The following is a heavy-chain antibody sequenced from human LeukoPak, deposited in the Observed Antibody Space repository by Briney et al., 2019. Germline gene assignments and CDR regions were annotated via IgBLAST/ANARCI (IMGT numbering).Heavy chain of an antibody. CDR2: ISGYSGNT. J-gene: IGHJ3*02. V-gene: IGHV1-18*01. CDR3: ARGGSGAYGSGSYYTALDI. D-gene: IGHD3-10*01. Sequence: ASVKVSCKASGYTFTSYGITWVRQAPGQGLEWMGWISGYSGNTNYAQKLQGRVTMTTDTSTSTAYMELRSLRSDDTAVYYCARGGSGAYGSGSYYTALDIWGQGTMVTVSS. CDR1: GYTFTSYG.